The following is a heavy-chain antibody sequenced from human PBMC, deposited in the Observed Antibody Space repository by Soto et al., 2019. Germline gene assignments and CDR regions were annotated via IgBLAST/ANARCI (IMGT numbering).Heavy chain of an antibody. Sequence: ASVKVSCKTSGYTFSNYGITWVRQAPGQPLEWLGWISLYSDGTNYAQKFQGRVSMTTGTSTTTAYMGLRSLRSDDTAVYYCARVVPGAEAWFGPWGQGTLVTVSS. J-gene: IGHJ5*02. D-gene: IGHD2-2*01. CDR3: ARVVPGAEAWFGP. V-gene: IGHV1-18*01. CDR1: GYTFSNYG. CDR2: ISLYSDGT.